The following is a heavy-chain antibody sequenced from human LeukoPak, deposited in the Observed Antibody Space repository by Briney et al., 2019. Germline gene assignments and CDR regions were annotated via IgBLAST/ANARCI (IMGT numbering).Heavy chain of an antibody. D-gene: IGHD3-3*02. CDR2: IKSKGDGETI. Sequence: GGSLRLSCVASGITFSDYWMSWVRQAPGKGLERVGRIKSKGDGETIDYNTPVKGRFSISRDDSKNTLYLQMNSLKDEDTAMYYCTVRSSIWSQGTLVTVSS. J-gene: IGHJ4*02. CDR3: TVRSSI. CDR1: GITFSDYW. V-gene: IGHV3-15*01.